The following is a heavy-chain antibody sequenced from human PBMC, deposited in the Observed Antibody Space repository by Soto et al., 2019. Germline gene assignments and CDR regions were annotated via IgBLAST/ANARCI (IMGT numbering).Heavy chain of an antibody. Sequence: ASVKVSCKASGYTFTSYAMHWVRQAPGQRLEWMGWINAGNGNTKYSQKFQGRVTITRDTSASTAYMELSSLRSEVTAVYYCARSIVVVTAADYWGRGTLVTVSS. CDR3: ARSIVVVTAADY. CDR1: GYTFTSYA. CDR2: INAGNGNT. J-gene: IGHJ4*02. V-gene: IGHV1-3*01. D-gene: IGHD2-21*02.